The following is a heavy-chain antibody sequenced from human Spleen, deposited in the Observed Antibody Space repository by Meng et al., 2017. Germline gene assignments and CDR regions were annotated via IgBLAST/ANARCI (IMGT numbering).Heavy chain of an antibody. CDR2: IYRSGSA. CDR1: GGSISRGYY. J-gene: IGHJ5*02. Sequence: GSLRLSCTVSGGSISRGYYWGWIRQPPGKGLEWIGSIYRSGSAYYNPSLESRVTISVDTSKNQFSLNLSSMTAADTAVYYCARGGGCSGGTCYSNYDPWGQGTLVTVSS. D-gene: IGHD2-15*01. V-gene: IGHV4-38-2*02. CDR3: ARGGGCSGGTCYSNYDP.